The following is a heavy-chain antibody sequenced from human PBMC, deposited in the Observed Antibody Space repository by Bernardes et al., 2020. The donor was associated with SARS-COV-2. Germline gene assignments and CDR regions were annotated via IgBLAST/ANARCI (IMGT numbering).Heavy chain of an antibody. CDR2: INPNSGGT. D-gene: IGHD1-26*01. CDR3: AREWEGRSHGVGTYWFDP. Sequence: ASVKVSCKASGYTFTGYYMHWVRQAPGQGLEWMGWINPNSGGTNYAQKFQGRVTMTRDTSISTAYMELSRLRSDDTAVYYCAREWEGRSHGVGTYWFDPWGQGTLVTVSS. CDR1: GYTFTGYY. V-gene: IGHV1-2*02. J-gene: IGHJ5*02.